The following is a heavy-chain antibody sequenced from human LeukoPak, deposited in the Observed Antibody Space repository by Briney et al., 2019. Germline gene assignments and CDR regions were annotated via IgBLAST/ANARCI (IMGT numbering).Heavy chain of an antibody. CDR3: ARGRFGYCSSTSCYGIDP. V-gene: IGHV4-34*01. D-gene: IGHD2-2*03. CDR1: GGSLSGYY. J-gene: IGHJ5*02. Sequence: SETLSLTCAVYGGSLSGYYWSWIRQPPGKGLEWIGEINHSGSTNYNPSLKSRVTISVDTSKNQFSLKLSSVTAADTAVYYCARGRFGYCSSTSCYGIDPWGQGTLVTVSS. CDR2: INHSGST.